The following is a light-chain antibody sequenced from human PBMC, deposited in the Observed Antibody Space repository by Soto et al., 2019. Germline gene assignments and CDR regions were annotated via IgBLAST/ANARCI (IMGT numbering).Light chain of an antibody. CDR1: SSDVGGYNY. CDR2: DVS. V-gene: IGLV2-14*01. CDR3: SSYTSSSPDVV. Sequence: QSALTQPASVSGSPGQSITISCTRTSSDVGGYNYVSWYQQHPGKAPKLMIYDVSNRPSGVSNRFSGSKSGNTASLTISGLQAEDEADYYCSSYTSSSPDVVFGGGTKLTVL. J-gene: IGLJ2*01.